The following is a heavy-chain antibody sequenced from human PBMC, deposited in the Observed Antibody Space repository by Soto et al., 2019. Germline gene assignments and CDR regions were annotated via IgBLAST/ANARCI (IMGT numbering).Heavy chain of an antibody. CDR1: GFTFSNYA. CDR3: AKADKFHSQSSGWANRFDS. J-gene: IGHJ4*02. CDR2: ITSAGST. D-gene: IGHD6-19*01. V-gene: IGHV3-23*01. Sequence: EVQLLESGGDLAQPGGSLRLICAASGFTFSNYAMTWVRQSPGKGLEWVLTITSAGSTFYGETVKGRFTISRDNSKSTLYLQMNSLGAEDTAVYYCAKADKFHSQSSGWANRFDSWGQGTLVTVSS.